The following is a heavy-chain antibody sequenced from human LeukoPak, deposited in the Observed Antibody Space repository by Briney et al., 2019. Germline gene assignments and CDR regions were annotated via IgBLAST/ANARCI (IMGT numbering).Heavy chain of an antibody. CDR3: ARDQDVYCSGGSCTAFDI. J-gene: IGHJ3*02. CDR2: IYSAGNT. CDR1: GFTVSSNS. V-gene: IGHV3-53*01. Sequence: GGSLRLSCTVSGFTVSSNSMSWVRQAPGKGLEWVSFIYSAGNTHYSDSVKGRFTISIDNSKNTLYLQMNSLRAEDTAVYYCARDQDVYCSGGSCTAFDIWGQGTMVTVSS. D-gene: IGHD2-15*01.